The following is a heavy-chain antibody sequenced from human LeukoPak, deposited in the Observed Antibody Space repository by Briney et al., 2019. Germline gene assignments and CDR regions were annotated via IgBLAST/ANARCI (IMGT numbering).Heavy chain of an antibody. V-gene: IGHV4-39*07. CDR2: IYYSGST. CDR3: AREGAYFQH. Sequence: SETLSLTCTVSVGSISSSSYYWGWIRQPPGKGLEWIGSIYYSGSTYYNPSLKSRITISVDTSKNQFSLKLSSVTAADTAVYYGAREGAYFQHWGQGTLVTVSS. D-gene: IGHD3-16*01. CDR1: VGSISSSSYY. J-gene: IGHJ1*01.